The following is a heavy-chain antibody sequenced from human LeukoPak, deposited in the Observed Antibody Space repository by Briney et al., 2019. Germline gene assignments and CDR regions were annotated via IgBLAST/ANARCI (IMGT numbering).Heavy chain of an antibody. CDR3: ARLDGYCSGGSCYSVSFVDP. V-gene: IGHV4-39*01. J-gene: IGHJ5*02. D-gene: IGHD2-15*01. CDR2: IYYSGST. Sequence: PSETLSLTCTVSGGSISSSNYYWGWIRQPPGKGLEWIGSIYYSGSTYYNPSLKSRVTISVDTSKNQFSLKLSSVTAADTALYYPARLDGYCSGGSCYSVSFVDPWGQGTLVTVSS. CDR1: GGSISSSNYY.